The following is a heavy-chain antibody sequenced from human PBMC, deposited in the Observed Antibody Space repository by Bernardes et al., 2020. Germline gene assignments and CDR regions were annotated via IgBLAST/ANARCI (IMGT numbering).Heavy chain of an antibody. V-gene: IGHV2-70*11. J-gene: IGHJ4*02. CDR3: ARDLYYYDSSGRTRFDY. CDR2: IDWDDDK. D-gene: IGHD3-22*01. Sequence: SGPTLVKPTQTLTLTCTFSGFSLSTSGMCVSWIRQPPGKALEWLARIDWDDDKYYSTSLKTRLTISKDTSKNQVVLTMTNMDPVDTGTYYCARDLYYYDSSGRTRFDYWGQGTLVTVSS. CDR1: GFSLSTSGMC.